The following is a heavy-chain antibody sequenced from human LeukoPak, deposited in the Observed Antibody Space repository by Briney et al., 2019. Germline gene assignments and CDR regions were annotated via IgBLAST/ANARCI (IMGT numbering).Heavy chain of an antibody. CDR1: GGSFSGYY. CDR2: INHSGST. CDR3: ARGIGGGDYYYYMDV. Sequence: SETLSLTCAVYGGSFSGYYWSWIRQPPGKGLEWIGEINHSGSTNYNPSLTSRVTISVDTSKNQFSLKLSSVTAADTAVYYCARGIGGGDYYYYMDVWGKGTTVTVSS. D-gene: IGHD4-17*01. J-gene: IGHJ6*03. V-gene: IGHV4-34*01.